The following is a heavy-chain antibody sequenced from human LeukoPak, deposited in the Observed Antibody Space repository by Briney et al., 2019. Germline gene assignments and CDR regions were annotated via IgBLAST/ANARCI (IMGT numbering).Heavy chain of an antibody. D-gene: IGHD3-22*01. Sequence: SETLSLTCTVSGASISGYYWSWVRQPPGKGLEWIGYIYYTGSTNYNPSLKSRVTISLDTSKNQFSLKLSSVTAADTAVYFCARGPYSYDSSGAFDIWGQGTMVTVSS. CDR3: ARGPYSYDSSGAFDI. CDR1: GASISGYY. CDR2: IYYTGST. V-gene: IGHV4-59*08. J-gene: IGHJ3*02.